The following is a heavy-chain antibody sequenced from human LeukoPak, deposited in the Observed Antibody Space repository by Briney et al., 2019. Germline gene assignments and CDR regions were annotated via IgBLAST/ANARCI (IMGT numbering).Heavy chain of an antibody. CDR2: ISYDGSNK. D-gene: IGHD3-22*01. CDR1: GFTFSSYG. CDR3: AKDLYYYDSSGYTFDY. Sequence: GGSLRLSCAASGFTFSSYGMHWVRQAPGKGLEWVAVISYDGSNKYYADFVKGRFTISRDNSKNTLYLQMNSLRAEDTAVYYCAKDLYYYDSSGYTFDYWGQGTLVTVSS. J-gene: IGHJ4*02. V-gene: IGHV3-30*18.